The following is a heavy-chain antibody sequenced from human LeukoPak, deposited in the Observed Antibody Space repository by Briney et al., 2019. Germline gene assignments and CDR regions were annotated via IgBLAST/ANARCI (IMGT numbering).Heavy chain of an antibody. CDR3: ASSGDYYDSKEAFDI. CDR1: GGSISSYY. CDR2: ISYSGST. D-gene: IGHD3-22*01. J-gene: IGHJ3*02. V-gene: IGHV4-59*12. Sequence: SETLFLTCTVSGGSISSYYWSWIRQPPGKGLEWIGYISYSGSTNYNPSLKSRVTISVDTSKNQFSLKLSSVTAADTAVYYCASSGDYYDSKEAFDIWGQGTVVTVSS.